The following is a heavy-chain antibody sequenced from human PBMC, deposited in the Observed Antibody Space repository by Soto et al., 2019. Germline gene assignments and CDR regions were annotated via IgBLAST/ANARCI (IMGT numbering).Heavy chain of an antibody. CDR3: ARYVDTAMVHYFDY. V-gene: IGHV1-69*13. D-gene: IGHD5-18*01. CDR1: GGTFSSYA. CDR2: IIPIFGTA. Sequence: SVKVSCKASGGTFSSYAISWARQAPGQGLEWMGGIIPIFGTANYAQKFQGRVTITADESTSTAYMELSSLRSEGTAVYYCARYVDTAMVHYFDYWGQGTLVTVSS. J-gene: IGHJ4*02.